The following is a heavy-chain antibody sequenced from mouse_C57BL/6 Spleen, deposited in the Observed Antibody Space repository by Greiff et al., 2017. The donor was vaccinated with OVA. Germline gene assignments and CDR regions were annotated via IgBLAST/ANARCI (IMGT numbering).Heavy chain of an antibody. V-gene: IGHV5-9-1*02. CDR2: ISSGGDYI. D-gene: IGHD1-1*01. CDR1: GFTFSSYA. J-gene: IGHJ4*01. Sequence: EVKVVESGEGLVKPGGSLKLSCAASGFTFSSYAMSWVRQTPEKRLEWVAYISSGGDYIYYADTVKGRFTISRDNARNTLYLQMSSLKSEDTAMYYCTRTYYGSSDAMDYWGPGTSVTVSS. CDR3: TRTYYGSSDAMDY.